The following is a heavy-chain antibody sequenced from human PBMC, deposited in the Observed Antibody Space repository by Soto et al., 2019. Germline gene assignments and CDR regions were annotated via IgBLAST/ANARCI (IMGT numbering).Heavy chain of an antibody. CDR1: GFTFSSYA. CDR2: ISGSGGNT. V-gene: IGHV3-23*01. J-gene: IGHJ4*02. D-gene: IGHD3-10*01. CDR3: ARTTYYYGSGSYYNTLRNIDY. Sequence: GGSLRLSCVASGFTFSSYAMSWVRQAPGKGLEWVSGISGSGGNTYYTDSVKGRFTISRDNSKNTLYLQMNSLRAEDTAIYYCARTTYYYGSGSYYNTLRNIDYWGQGTLVTVSS.